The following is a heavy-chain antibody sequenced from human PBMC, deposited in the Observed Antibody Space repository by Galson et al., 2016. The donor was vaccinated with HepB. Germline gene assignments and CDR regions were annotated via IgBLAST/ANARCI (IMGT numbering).Heavy chain of an antibody. D-gene: IGHD2-15*01. CDR3: ARDSDCSGGNCYFDS. J-gene: IGHJ4*03. CDR2: ISVYNGNT. CDR1: GYTFSAYG. V-gene: IGHV1-18*01. Sequence: SVKVSCKASGYTFSAYGTTWVRQAPGQGLEWMGWISVYNGNTNYAQWFRGRVTMTTDTSTSTAYMELRSLRSDDTAVYYCARDSDCSGGNCYFDSWGQGTLVTASS.